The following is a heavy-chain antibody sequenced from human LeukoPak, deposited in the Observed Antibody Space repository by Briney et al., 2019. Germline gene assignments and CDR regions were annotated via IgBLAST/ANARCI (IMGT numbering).Heavy chain of an antibody. J-gene: IGHJ5*02. CDR3: AKADKDWFDP. Sequence: SETLSLTCTVSGGSISSYYWSWIRQPPGKGLEWIGYIYYSGSTNYNPSLKSRVTISVDTSKNQFSLKLSSVTAVDTAVYYCAKADKDWFDPWGQGTLVTVSS. V-gene: IGHV4-59*01. CDR2: IYYSGST. CDR1: GGSISSYY.